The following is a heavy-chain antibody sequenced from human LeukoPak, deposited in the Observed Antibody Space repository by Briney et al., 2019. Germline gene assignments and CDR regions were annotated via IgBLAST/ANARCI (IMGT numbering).Heavy chain of an antibody. D-gene: IGHD3-10*01. V-gene: IGHV1-2*02. CDR3: ARDDVLLWSGELRSSNNWFDP. CDR2: INPNSGGT. Sequence: GASVKVSCKASGYTFTGYYMHWVRQAPGQGLEWMGWINPNSGGTNYAQKFQGRVTMTRDTSISTAYMELSRLRSDDTAVYYCARDDVLLWSGELRSSNNWFDPWGQGTLVTVSS. CDR1: GYTFTGYY. J-gene: IGHJ5*02.